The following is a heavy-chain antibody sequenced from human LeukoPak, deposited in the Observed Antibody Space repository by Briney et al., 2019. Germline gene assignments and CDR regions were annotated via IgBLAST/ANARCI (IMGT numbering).Heavy chain of an antibody. CDR2: ISWDGGST. D-gene: IGHD4-23*01. Sequence: GGSLRLSCAASGFTFDDYTMHWVRQAPGKGLEWVSLISWDGGSTYYADSVKGRFTISRDNSKNSLYLQMNSLRTEDTALYYCAKDAAGLRSGGNSHYYYMDVWGKGTTVTVSS. CDR3: AKDAAGLRSGGNSHYYYMDV. V-gene: IGHV3-43*01. CDR1: GFTFDDYT. J-gene: IGHJ6*03.